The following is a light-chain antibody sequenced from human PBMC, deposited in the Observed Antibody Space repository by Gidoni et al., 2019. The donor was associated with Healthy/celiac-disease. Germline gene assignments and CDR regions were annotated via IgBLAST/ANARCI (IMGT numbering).Light chain of an antibody. Sequence: SSELTQDPAVSVALGQTVRITCPGDSLRSYYASWYQQKPGQAPVLVIYGKNNRPSGIPDRFSGSSSGNTASLTITGAQAEDEADYYCNSRDSSGNHLRVFGGGTKLTVL. CDR1: SLRSYY. CDR3: NSRDSSGNHLRV. CDR2: GKN. J-gene: IGLJ3*02. V-gene: IGLV3-19*01.